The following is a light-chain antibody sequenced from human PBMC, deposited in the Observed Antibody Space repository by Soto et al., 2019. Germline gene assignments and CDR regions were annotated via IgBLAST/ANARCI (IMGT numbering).Light chain of an antibody. V-gene: IGKV1-39*01. CDR2: AAS. CDR3: QQSYSPTLI. CDR1: QSIRSY. Sequence: DIQMTQSPSSLSASVGDRVTIACRASQSIRSYLNWYQQKPGKAPKAXIYAASSLPSGVPSRFSGSGSGTDFTLTISRLQPEDFATYYSQQSYSPTLIFGQGTKLEIK. J-gene: IGKJ5*01.